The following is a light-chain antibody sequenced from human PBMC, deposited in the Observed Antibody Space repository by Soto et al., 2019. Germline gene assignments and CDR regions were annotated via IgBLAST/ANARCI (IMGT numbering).Light chain of an antibody. CDR3: QQYNEWPPFT. V-gene: IGKV3-15*01. CDR2: GAS. CDR1: RSVRSN. J-gene: IGKJ5*01. Sequence: EIGFTQSPGTLSASPGERATLSCRASRSVRSNLAWYQQKPGQAPRLLISGASTRATGITDRFSGSGSGTEFTLTISSLQSEDFAIYYCQQYNEWPPFTFGQGTRLEIK.